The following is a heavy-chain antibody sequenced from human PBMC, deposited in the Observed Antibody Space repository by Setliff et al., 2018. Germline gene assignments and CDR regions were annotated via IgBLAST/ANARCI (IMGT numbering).Heavy chain of an antibody. D-gene: IGHD3-10*01. Sequence: ASVKVSCKTSGYPFTNYGLSWVRQAPGQGLQWMGWISGYNGNTNYAQKFQGRVSMTTDTSTNTAYMELRSLKSDDTAVYYCARLITVDPGKGDSYYYYGLDVWGRGTTVTVSS. CDR1: GYPFTNYG. CDR3: ARLITVDPGKGDSYYYYGLDV. J-gene: IGHJ6*02. V-gene: IGHV1-18*01. CDR2: ISGYNGNT.